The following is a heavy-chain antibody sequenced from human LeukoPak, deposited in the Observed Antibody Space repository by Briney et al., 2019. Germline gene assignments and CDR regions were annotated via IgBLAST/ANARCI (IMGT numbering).Heavy chain of an antibody. Sequence: SETLSLTCTVSGGSISSSTYYWDWIRQPPGKGLEWIGSIYYSRSTYYNPSLKSRVTISVDTSKNQFSLKLSSVTAADTAVYYCARRDWGQYYFDYWGQGTLVTVSS. J-gene: IGHJ4*02. V-gene: IGHV4-39*01. CDR2: IYYSRST. CDR3: ARRDWGQYYFDY. D-gene: IGHD7-27*01. CDR1: GGSISSSTYY.